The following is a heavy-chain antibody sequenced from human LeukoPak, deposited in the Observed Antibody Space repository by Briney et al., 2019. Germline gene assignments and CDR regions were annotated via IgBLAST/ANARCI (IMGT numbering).Heavy chain of an antibody. CDR2: INHSGST. J-gene: IGHJ6*02. CDR3: ARWPSDYYGMDV. CDR1: GGSFSGYY. V-gene: IGHV4-34*01. Sequence: PSETLSLTCAVYGGSFSGYYWSWIRQPPGKGLEWIGEINHSGSTNYNPSLKSRVTISVDTSKNQFSLKLSSVTAADTAVYYCARWPSDYYGMDVWGQGTTVTVSS.